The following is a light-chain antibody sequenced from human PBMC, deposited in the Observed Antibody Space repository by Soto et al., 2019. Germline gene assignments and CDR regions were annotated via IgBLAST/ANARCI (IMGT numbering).Light chain of an antibody. CDR3: QQASYFPFT. V-gene: IGKV1-12*01. Sequence: DVQMTQSPSFVSASVGDRVTITCRASQRVTTWLAWYQQRPGKAPRLLIHSASSLGSGVPSRFSGSGSGADFTLTIGSLPPDDAATYFCQQASYFPFTFGPGTTVDI. J-gene: IGKJ3*01. CDR1: QRVTTW. CDR2: SAS.